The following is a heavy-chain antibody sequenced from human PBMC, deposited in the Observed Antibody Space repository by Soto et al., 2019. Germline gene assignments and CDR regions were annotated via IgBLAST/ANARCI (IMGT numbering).Heavy chain of an antibody. J-gene: IGHJ6*02. D-gene: IGHD6-6*01. CDR3: ARDRAYSSSSAYYYYGMDV. V-gene: IGHV4-30-4*01. CDR2: IYYSGST. Sequence: PSETLSLTCTVSGGSISSGDYYWSWIRQPPGKGLEWIGYIYYSGSTYYNPSLKSRVTISVDTSKNQFSLKLSSVTAADTAVYYCARDRAYSSSSAYYYYGMDVWGQGTTVTVSS. CDR1: GGSISSGDYY.